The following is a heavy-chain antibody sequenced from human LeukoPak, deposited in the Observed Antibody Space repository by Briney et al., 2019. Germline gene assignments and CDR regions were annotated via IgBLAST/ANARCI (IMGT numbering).Heavy chain of an antibody. Sequence: GESLKISCKASGYTFGTSWIAWVRQMPGKGLELMGVIHPVDSDTRYSPSFEGQVTISTDRSVNTAYLHWSSLKASDTAMYYCTRPTYYYHSSGPNYYMDVWGTGTPVIVSS. D-gene: IGHD3-10*01. CDR2: IHPVDSDT. J-gene: IGHJ6*03. CDR1: GYTFGTSW. V-gene: IGHV5-51*01. CDR3: TRPTYYYHSSGPNYYMDV.